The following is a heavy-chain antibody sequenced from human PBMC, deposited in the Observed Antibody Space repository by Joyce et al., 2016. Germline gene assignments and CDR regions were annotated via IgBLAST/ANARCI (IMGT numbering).Heavy chain of an antibody. CDR3: ARVDDYSNYADY. Sequence: QLQLQESGSGLVKPSETLSLTRAVSGGSISRGGYSWSWIRQPPGKGLEWIGYIYHSGTNDYNPSLKSRVTRSVDRSKNQFSLMLSSVTAADTAVYYCARVDDYSNYADYWGQGTLVTVSS. D-gene: IGHD4-11*01. V-gene: IGHV4-30-2*01. J-gene: IGHJ4*02. CDR1: GGSISRGGYS. CDR2: IYHSGTN.